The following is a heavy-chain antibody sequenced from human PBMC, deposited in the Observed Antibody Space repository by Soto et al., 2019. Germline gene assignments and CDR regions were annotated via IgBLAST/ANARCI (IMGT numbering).Heavy chain of an antibody. V-gene: IGHV3-30*03. D-gene: IGHD3-16*01. CDR3: ATVRFALKYYYGLDV. Sequence: QVHLVESGGGVVQPGTSLRLSCVASGFTFSKYGMHWVRQAPGKGLEWVAILTDDGKEKYYADSVKGRFIISRDNSNNTLFLQMNTLSADDTAVYYCATVRFALKYYYGLDVSGQGTTVYVSS. CDR2: LTDDGKEK. CDR1: GFTFSKYG. J-gene: IGHJ6*02.